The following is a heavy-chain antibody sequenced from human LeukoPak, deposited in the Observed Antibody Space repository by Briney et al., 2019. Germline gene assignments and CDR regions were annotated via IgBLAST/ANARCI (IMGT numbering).Heavy chain of an antibody. CDR1: GGSFSGYY. Sequence: SETLSLTCAVCGGSFSGYYWSWIRQPPGKGLEWIGEINHSGSTNYNPSLKSRVTISVDTSKNQFSLKLSSVTAADTAVYYCARVRLTHPQFDYWGQGTLVTVSS. CDR2: INHSGST. V-gene: IGHV4-34*01. CDR3: ARVRLTHPQFDY. J-gene: IGHJ4*02. D-gene: IGHD2-8*01.